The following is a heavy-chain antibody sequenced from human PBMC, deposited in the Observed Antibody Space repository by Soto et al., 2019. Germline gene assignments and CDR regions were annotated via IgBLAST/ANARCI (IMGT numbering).Heavy chain of an antibody. CDR2: ISSSSSYI. CDR1: GFTFSSYS. CDR3: ARDGYSGYEWGLNWFDP. J-gene: IGHJ5*02. D-gene: IGHD5-12*01. V-gene: IGHV3-21*01. Sequence: PGVSLRLSCAASGFTFSSYSMNWVRQAPGKGLEWVSSISSSSSYIYYADSVRGRFTISRDNAKNSLYLQMNSLRAEDTAVYYCARDGYSGYEWGLNWFDPWGQGTLVTVSS.